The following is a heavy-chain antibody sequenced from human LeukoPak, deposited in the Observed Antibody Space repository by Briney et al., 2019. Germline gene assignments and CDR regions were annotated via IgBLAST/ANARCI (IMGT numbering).Heavy chain of an antibody. CDR3: ASPLYDFWSGYYRN. J-gene: IGHJ4*02. V-gene: IGHV1-2*02. Sequence: ASVKVSCTASGYTFTGYYMHWVRQAPGQGLEWMGWINPNSGGTNYAQKFQGRVTMTRDTSISTAYMELSRLRSDDTAVYYCASPLYDFWSGYYRNWGQGTLVTVSS. CDR2: INPNSGGT. CDR1: GYTFTGYY. D-gene: IGHD3-3*01.